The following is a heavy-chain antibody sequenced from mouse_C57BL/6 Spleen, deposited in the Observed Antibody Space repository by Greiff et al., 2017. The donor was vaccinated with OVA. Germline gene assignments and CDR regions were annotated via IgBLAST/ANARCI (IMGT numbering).Heavy chain of an antibody. D-gene: IGHD2-4*01. CDR1: GYTFTSYW. CDR3: ARWANYDGFAY. CDR2: IHPNSGST. V-gene: IGHV1-64*01. Sequence: VKLQQPGAELVKPGASVKLSCKASGYTFTSYWMHWVKQRPGQGLEWIGMIHPNSGSTNYNEKFKSKATLTVDKSSSTAYMQLSSLTSEDSAVYYCARWANYDGFAYWGQGTLVTVSA. J-gene: IGHJ3*01.